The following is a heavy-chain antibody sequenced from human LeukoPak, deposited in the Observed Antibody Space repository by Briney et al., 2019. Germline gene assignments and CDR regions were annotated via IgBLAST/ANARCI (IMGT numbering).Heavy chain of an antibody. J-gene: IGHJ4*02. CDR2: ISSSGSTI. CDR1: GFTFSDYY. D-gene: IGHD3-22*01. Sequence: PGGSLRLSCAASGFTFSDYYMSWIRQAPGKGLEWVSYISSSGSTIYYADSVKGRFTTSRDNAKNSLYLQMNSLRAEDTAVYYCARDVPRYYYDSSGYHRFDYWGQGTLVTVSS. V-gene: IGHV3-11*01. CDR3: ARDVPRYYYDSSGYHRFDY.